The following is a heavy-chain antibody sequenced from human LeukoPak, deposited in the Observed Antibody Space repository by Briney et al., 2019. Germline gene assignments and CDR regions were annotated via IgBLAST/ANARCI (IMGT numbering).Heavy chain of an antibody. Sequence: ASVKVSCTASGYTFTSYAMNWVRQAPGQGLEWMGWINTNTGNPTYAQGLTGRFVFSLDTSVSTAYLQISSLKAEDTALYYCARARLGYSCYESDYWGQGTLVTVSS. CDR1: GYTFTSYA. CDR3: ARARLGYSCYESDY. D-gene: IGHD5-12*01. J-gene: IGHJ4*02. CDR2: INTNTGNP. V-gene: IGHV7-4-1*02.